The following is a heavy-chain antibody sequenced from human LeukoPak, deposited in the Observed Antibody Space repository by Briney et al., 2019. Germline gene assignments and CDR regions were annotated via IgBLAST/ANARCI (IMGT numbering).Heavy chain of an antibody. J-gene: IGHJ6*03. V-gene: IGHV1-69*13. D-gene: IGHD2-2*01. CDR2: IIAIFGTA. CDR3: ARDDGCSSTSCYWAYYYYMDV. Sequence: SVKVSCKASGGTFSSYAISWVRQAPGHGLEWMGGIIAIFGTANYAQKFQGRVTITADESTSTAYMELSSLRSEDTAVYYCARDDGCSSTSCYWAYYYYMDVWGKGTTVTVSS. CDR1: GGTFSSYA.